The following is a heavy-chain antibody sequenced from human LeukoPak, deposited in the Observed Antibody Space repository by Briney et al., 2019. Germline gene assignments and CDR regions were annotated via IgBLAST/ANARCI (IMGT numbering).Heavy chain of an antibody. D-gene: IGHD2-15*01. CDR2: INHSGST. CDR3: ARGPTLSQYCSGGSCYWASDAFDI. J-gene: IGHJ3*02. V-gene: IGHV4-34*01. CDR1: GGPFSGYY. Sequence: SETLSLTCAVYGGPFSGYYWSWIRQPPGTGLEWMGEINHSGSTNYNPSLKSRVTISVDTSKNQFSLKLSSVTAADTAVYYCARGPTLSQYCSGGSCYWASDAFDIWGQGTMVTVSS.